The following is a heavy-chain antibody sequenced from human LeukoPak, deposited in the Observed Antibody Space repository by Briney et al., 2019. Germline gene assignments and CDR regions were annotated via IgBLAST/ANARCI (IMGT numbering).Heavy chain of an antibody. Sequence: SQTLSLTCTVSGGPITTYYLSWIRQSAGMGLEWIGRISGSGVITYNPSLKSRVILSLDTSNNHFSLKLISVTAADTAVYYCARDSGTTGEVKFDPWGQGMLVTVSS. CDR1: GGPITTYY. CDR2: ISGSGVI. V-gene: IGHV4-4*07. D-gene: IGHD3-10*01. J-gene: IGHJ5*02. CDR3: ARDSGTTGEVKFDP.